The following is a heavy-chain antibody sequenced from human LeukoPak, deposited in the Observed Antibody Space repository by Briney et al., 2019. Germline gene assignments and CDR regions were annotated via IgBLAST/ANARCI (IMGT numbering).Heavy chain of an antibody. CDR2: IWHDGSHK. Sequence: SGGSLRLSCAASGFSFDTYAMHWVRQAPGQGLEWVALIWHDGSHKFYSNSVRGQFTISRDNSKNTVYLQMNNLRPDDTAVYYCAREIFGSGSYPAFWGQGTLVTVSS. V-gene: IGHV3-33*01. CDR3: AREIFGSGSYPAF. J-gene: IGHJ4*02. CDR1: GFSFDTYA. D-gene: IGHD3-10*01.